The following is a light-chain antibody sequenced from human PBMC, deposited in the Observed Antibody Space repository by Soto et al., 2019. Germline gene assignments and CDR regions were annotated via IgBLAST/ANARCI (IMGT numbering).Light chain of an antibody. J-gene: IGKJ2*01. V-gene: IGKV3-20*01. Sequence: EIVLTQSPGTLSLSPGERATLSCRASQSISSSYLAWYQQKPGQAPRLLIYGASSRATGIPDRFSGSGSGTDFTPTISRLEPEDFAVYYCQQYGSSPRAMYTFGQGTKLEIK. CDR3: QQYGSSPRAMYT. CDR1: QSISSSY. CDR2: GAS.